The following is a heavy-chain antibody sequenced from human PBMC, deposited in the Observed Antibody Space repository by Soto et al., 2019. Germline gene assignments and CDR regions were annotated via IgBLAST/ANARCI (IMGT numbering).Heavy chain of an antibody. D-gene: IGHD2-2*01. CDR2: ISSSSSYI. Sequence: VGSLRLSCAASGFTFSRYSMKWVRQAPGKGLEWVSSISSSSSYIYYADSVKGRFTISRDNAKNSLYLQMNSLRAEDTAVYYCARYRVVPAAMGFDYWGQGTLVTVSS. V-gene: IGHV3-21*01. CDR1: GFTFSRYS. CDR3: ARYRVVPAAMGFDY. J-gene: IGHJ4*02.